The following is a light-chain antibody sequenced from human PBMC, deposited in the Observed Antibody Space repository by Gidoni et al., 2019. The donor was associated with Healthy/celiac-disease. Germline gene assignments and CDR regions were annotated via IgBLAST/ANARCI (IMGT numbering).Light chain of an antibody. CDR1: QSVSSY. V-gene: IGKV3-11*01. Sequence: DIVLPQSPATLSLSPGERATLSCRASQSVSSYLAWYQQKPGQAPRLLIYDASNRATGIPARFSGSGSGTDFTLTISSLEPEDFAVYYCQQRSNWPTFGQGTKVEIK. CDR2: DAS. J-gene: IGKJ1*01. CDR3: QQRSNWPT.